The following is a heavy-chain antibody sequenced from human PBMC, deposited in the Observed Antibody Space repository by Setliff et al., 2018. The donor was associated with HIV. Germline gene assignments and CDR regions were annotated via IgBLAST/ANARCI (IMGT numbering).Heavy chain of an antibody. D-gene: IGHD6-25*01. CDR2: IYPGDSDT. CDR1: GYRFTDYW. J-gene: IGHJ5*02. V-gene: IGHV5-51*01. Sequence: GASLTISCRGSGYRFTDYWIGWVRQMPGKGLEWMGVIYPGDSDTRYNPSFQGQVAISADKSTSTAYLQWSSLKASDTAMYYCARRLYSSEAFDPWGQGTLVTVSS. CDR3: ARRLYSSEAFDP.